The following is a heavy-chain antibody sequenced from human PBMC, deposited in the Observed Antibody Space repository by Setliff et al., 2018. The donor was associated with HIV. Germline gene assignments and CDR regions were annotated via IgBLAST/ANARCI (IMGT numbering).Heavy chain of an antibody. V-gene: IGHV4-61*09. J-gene: IGHJ4*02. CDR1: GGSVTSGTYY. D-gene: IGHD1-26*01. CDR3: ARATPGGTYFPYNFDY. CDR2: VYTSGST. Sequence: SETLSLTCTVSGGSVTSGTYYWSWIRQPAGKGLEWIGHVYTSGSTNFNPSLESRVAISVDTSKNQFSLKLSSVTAADTAIYYCARATPGGTYFPYNFDYWGQGSLGTSPQ.